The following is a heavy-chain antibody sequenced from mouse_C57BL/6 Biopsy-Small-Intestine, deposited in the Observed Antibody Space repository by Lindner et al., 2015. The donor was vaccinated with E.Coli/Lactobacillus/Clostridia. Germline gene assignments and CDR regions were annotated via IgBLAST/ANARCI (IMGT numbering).Heavy chain of an antibody. CDR3: TRGYSVYRYFDY. D-gene: IGHD2-12*01. V-gene: IGHV1-9*01. CDR2: ILPGSDFT. Sequence: VQLQESGAEVTKPGASVKLSCKASGYTFNGYWIEWIRQRPGQGLEWIGEILPGSDFTNYNEKFKGKATFTTDSSSNTAYIQLSSLSIEDSAIYYCTRGYSVYRYFDYWGQGSTLTVSS. J-gene: IGHJ2*01. CDR1: GYTFNGYW.